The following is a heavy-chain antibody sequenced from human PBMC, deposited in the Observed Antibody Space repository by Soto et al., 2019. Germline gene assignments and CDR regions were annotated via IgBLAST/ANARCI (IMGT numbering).Heavy chain of an antibody. CDR2: FDPEDGET. D-gene: IGHD3-22*01. CDR1: GYTLTELS. J-gene: IGHJ6*02. Sequence: ASVKVSCKVSGYTLTELSMHWVRQAPGKGLEWMGGFDPEDGETIYAQKFQGRVTITADTSTSTAYMELSSLRSEDTAVYYCARPLYTLGDSSGYYDEDYYYYGMDVWGQGTTVTVSS. CDR3: ARPLYTLGDSSGYYDEDYYYYGMDV. V-gene: IGHV1-24*01.